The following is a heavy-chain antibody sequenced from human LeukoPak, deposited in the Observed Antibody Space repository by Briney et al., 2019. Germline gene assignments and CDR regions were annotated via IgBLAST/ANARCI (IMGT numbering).Heavy chain of an antibody. D-gene: IGHD1-26*01. J-gene: IGHJ4*02. CDR3: AKDQRWESPHYLDS. CDR2: IIPIFGTA. Sequence: SVKVSCKASGGSFSRYAISWVRQAPGQGLKWMGGIIPIFGTANYAQKFQGRVTITADESTRTAYMELRTLRSEDTAIYYCAKDQRWESPHYLDSWGQGTLVTVSS. V-gene: IGHV1-69*01. CDR1: GGSFSRYA.